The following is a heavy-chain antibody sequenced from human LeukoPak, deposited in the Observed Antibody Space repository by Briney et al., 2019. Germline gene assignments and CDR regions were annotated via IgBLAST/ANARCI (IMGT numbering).Heavy chain of an antibody. CDR3: AREAIIGYFDY. D-gene: IGHD3-16*01. J-gene: IGHJ4*02. Sequence: PSETLSLTCTVSGGSISNSGYYWGWIRQPPGKGLEWIGSVDYSGNTYYRPSLKSRPTISLDTSKNQFSLKLSSVTAADTAVYYCAREAIIGYFDYWGQGTLVTVSS. CDR2: VDYSGNT. V-gene: IGHV4-39*07. CDR1: GGSISNSGYY.